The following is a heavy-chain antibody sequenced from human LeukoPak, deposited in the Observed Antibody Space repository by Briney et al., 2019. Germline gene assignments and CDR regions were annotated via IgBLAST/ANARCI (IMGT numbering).Heavy chain of an antibody. Sequence: GGSLRLSCAASGFTFSSYSMNWVRQAPGKGLEWVSYISSGSHNIYYADSVKGRFTISRDNSKNTLYLQMNSLRAEDTAVYYCAKDEAPDIAARPYDYWGQGTLVTVSS. CDR1: GFTFSSYS. D-gene: IGHD6-6*01. V-gene: IGHV3-48*01. CDR2: ISSGSHNI. J-gene: IGHJ4*02. CDR3: AKDEAPDIAARPYDY.